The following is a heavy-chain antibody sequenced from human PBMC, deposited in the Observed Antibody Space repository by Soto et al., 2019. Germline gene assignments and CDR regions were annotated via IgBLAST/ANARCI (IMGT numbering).Heavy chain of an antibody. CDR3: ARGVDAGVDY. J-gene: IGHJ4*02. Sequence: QVQLVQSGAEVREPGASVKVSCKASGYIFTNYDINWVRQATGQGPEWMGWMSPNNGDTGYAQKFQGRVTMTRDTSISTAYMELSSLRSEDTAVYYGARGVDAGVDYWGQGILVTVSS. CDR2: MSPNNGDT. V-gene: IGHV1-8*01. CDR1: GYIFTNYD. D-gene: IGHD2-15*01.